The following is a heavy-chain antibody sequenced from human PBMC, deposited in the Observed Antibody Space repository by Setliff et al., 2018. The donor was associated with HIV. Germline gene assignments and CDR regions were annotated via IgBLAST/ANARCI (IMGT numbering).Heavy chain of an antibody. CDR1: GGSIGSYY. CDR3: VRGRNRVAARPGGPFDY. V-gene: IGHV4-34*01. D-gene: IGHD6-6*01. J-gene: IGHJ4*02. Sequence: PSETLSLTCIVSGGSIGSYYWSWIRQPPGKGLEWIGEINHSRSTNYNPSLKSRVTISVDTSKNQFSLKLSSVTAADTAVYYCVRGRNRVAARPGGPFDYWGQGTLVTVSS. CDR2: INHSRST.